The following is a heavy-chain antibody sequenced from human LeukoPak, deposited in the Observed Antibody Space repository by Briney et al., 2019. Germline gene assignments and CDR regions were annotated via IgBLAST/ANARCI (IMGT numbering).Heavy chain of an antibody. CDR1: GGSISSSSYS. V-gene: IGHV4-39*01. D-gene: IGHD3-22*01. Sequence: SETLSLTCTVPGGSISSSSYSWGCIRQPPGKGLEWIGSIYYSGSTNYNPSLESRVTISVDTSKNQFSLKLSSVTAADTAVYYCARHADSSGYLDAFDIWGQGTMVTVSS. J-gene: IGHJ3*02. CDR3: ARHADSSGYLDAFDI. CDR2: IYYSGST.